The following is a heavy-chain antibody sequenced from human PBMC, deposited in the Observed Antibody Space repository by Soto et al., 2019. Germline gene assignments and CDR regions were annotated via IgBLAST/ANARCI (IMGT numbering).Heavy chain of an antibody. D-gene: IGHD1-26*01. J-gene: IGHJ5*02. V-gene: IGHV4-59*01. CDR3: ARSYSGTFYGYDT. CDR1: GGSISSYP. CDR2: VFYTGST. Sequence: PSETLSLTCTVSGGSISSYPWSWIRQSPGKGLEWTGYVFYTGSTKYNPALKRRVTISVDTSKNQFSLKLSSVSAADTGLYYCARSYSGTFYGYDTWGQG.